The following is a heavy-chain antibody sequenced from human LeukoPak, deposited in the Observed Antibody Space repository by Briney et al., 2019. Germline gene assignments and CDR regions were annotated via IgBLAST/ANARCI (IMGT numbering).Heavy chain of an antibody. CDR2: IYSGGST. CDR3: ARSRGGDYYYYYYMDV. D-gene: IGHD3-16*01. Sequence: GGSLRLSCAASGFTFDDYGMSWVRQAPGKGLEWVSVIYSGGSTYYADSVKGRFTISRDNSKNTLYLQMNSLRAEDTAVYYCARSRGGDYYYYYYMDVWGKGTTVTVSS. J-gene: IGHJ6*03. V-gene: IGHV3-66*02. CDR1: GFTFDDYG.